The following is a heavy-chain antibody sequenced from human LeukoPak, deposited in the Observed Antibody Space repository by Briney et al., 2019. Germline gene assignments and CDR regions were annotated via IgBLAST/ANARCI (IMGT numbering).Heavy chain of an antibody. D-gene: IGHD3-10*01. CDR1: GGSISSYY. V-gene: IGHV4-59*12. J-gene: IGHJ5*02. CDR3: ARGEVGYYGSGSYFDP. Sequence: PSETLSLTCTVPGGSISSYYWSWIRQPPGKGLEWIGYIYYSGSTNYNPSLKSRVTISVDKSKNQFSLKLSSVTAADTAVYYCARGEVGYYGSGSYFDPWGQGTLVTVSS. CDR2: IYYSGST.